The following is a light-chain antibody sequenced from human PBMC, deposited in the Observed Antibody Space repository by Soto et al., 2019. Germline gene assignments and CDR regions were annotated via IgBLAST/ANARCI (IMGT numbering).Light chain of an antibody. Sequence: DAVLTQSPTSLAASLGERATINCQSSQSVLYSSNKKNYLAWYQQKPGQPPRLLIYWASTRESGVPGRFSGSGSGTDFTLTISSLQAEDVAVYYCQQYLHTPRTFGQGTKVAIK. V-gene: IGKV4-1*01. CDR2: WAS. J-gene: IGKJ1*01. CDR1: QSVLYSSNKKNY. CDR3: QQYLHTPRT.